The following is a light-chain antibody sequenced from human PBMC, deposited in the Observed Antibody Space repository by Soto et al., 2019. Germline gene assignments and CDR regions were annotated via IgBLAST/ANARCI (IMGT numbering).Light chain of an antibody. V-gene: IGLV1-44*01. Sequence: QSALTQAPSVSGTPGQRVTISCSGSNSNIGFYIVNWYQQIPGMAPKLLIYSNNQRPSGVPDRFSGSRTGSSASLAISGLQSEDEADYHCQSYDSSLSGYVFGTGTKVTVL. J-gene: IGLJ1*01. CDR2: SNN. CDR3: QSYDSSLSGYV. CDR1: NSNIGFYI.